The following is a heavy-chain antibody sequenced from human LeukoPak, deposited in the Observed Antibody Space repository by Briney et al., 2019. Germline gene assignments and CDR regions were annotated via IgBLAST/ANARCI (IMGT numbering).Heavy chain of an antibody. Sequence: GGSLRLSCAASGFTFSSYAMSWVRQAPGKGLEWVSAISGSGGSTYYADSVKGRFTISRDNSKNTLYLQMNSLRAEDTAVYYCAKDNVRVVMYSWFDPWGQGTLVTVSS. CDR1: GFTFSSYA. D-gene: IGHD3-16*02. CDR2: ISGSGGST. J-gene: IGHJ5*02. V-gene: IGHV3-23*01. CDR3: AKDNVRVVMYSWFDP.